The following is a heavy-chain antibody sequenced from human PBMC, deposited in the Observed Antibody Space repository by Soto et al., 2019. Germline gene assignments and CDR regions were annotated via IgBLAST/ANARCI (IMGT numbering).Heavy chain of an antibody. CDR3: ARSLQIVPAAIAY. CDR1: GYTFTSYA. V-gene: IGHV1-3*01. D-gene: IGHD2-2*02. Sequence: ASVKVSWKASGYTFTSYAMHWVRQAPGQRLEWMGWINAGNGNTKYSQKFQGRVTITRDTSASTAYMELSSLRSEDTAVYYCARSLQIVPAAIAYWGQGTLVTVSS. CDR2: INAGNGNT. J-gene: IGHJ4*02.